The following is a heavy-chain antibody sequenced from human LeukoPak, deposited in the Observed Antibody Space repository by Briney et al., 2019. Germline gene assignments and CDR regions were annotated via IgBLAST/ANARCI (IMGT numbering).Heavy chain of an antibody. CDR1: GFTFSSYG. V-gene: IGHV3-33*01. Sequence: GGSLRLSCAASGFTFSSYGMHWVRQAPGKGLEWAAVIWYDGSNKYYADSVKGRFTISRDNSKNMLYLQMNSLRAEDTAVYYCARVQNDYGGNPYFDYWGQGTLVTVSS. CDR3: ARVQNDYGGNPYFDY. D-gene: IGHD4-23*01. CDR2: IWYDGSNK. J-gene: IGHJ4*02.